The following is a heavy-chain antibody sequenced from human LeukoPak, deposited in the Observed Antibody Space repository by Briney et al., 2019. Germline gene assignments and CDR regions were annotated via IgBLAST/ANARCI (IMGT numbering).Heavy chain of an antibody. Sequence: QPGGSLRLSCAASGFTFSSYGMHWVRQAPGKGLEWVAFIRYDGSNKYYADSVKGRFTISRDNSKNTLYLQMNSLRAEDTAVYYCAKLWEVLTGYYGYLGDTFDIWGQGTMVTVSS. CDR3: AKLWEVLTGYYGYLGDTFDI. D-gene: IGHD3-9*01. CDR2: IRYDGSNK. CDR1: GFTFSSYG. V-gene: IGHV3-30*02. J-gene: IGHJ3*02.